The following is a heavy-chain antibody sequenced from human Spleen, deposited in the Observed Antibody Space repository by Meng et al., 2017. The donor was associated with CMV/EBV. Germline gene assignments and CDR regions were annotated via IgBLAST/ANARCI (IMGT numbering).Heavy chain of an antibody. Sequence: ASVKVSCKASGYTFSNYGVSWVRQAPGQGLEWMGWISPYNGNTNYAQTLQGRVTLTTDTSTRTVYMELRSLRSDDTAVYYCARDAVVPAAFDYWGQGTLVTVSS. CDR1: GYTFSNYG. D-gene: IGHD2-2*01. CDR3: ARDAVVPAAFDY. V-gene: IGHV1-18*01. J-gene: IGHJ4*02. CDR2: ISPYNGNT.